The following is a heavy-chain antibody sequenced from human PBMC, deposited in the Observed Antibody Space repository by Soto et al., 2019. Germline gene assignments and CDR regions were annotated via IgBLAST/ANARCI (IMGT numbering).Heavy chain of an antibody. Sequence: ASAKVSWKASGYTFTVYYMHWVRQAPGQGLEWMGWINPKSGGTMYPQKFQGRVTMTWDTSISTAYMALTRLRSDDTAVYYCARDLAKGGGSAGFDYWGQGTLVTVSS. J-gene: IGHJ4*02. CDR3: ARDLAKGGGSAGFDY. D-gene: IGHD1-26*01. V-gene: IGHV1-2*02. CDR1: GYTFTVYY. CDR2: INPKSGGT.